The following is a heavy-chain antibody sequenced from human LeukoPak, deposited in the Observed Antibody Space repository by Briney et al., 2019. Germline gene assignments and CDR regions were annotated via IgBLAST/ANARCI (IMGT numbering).Heavy chain of an antibody. CDR2: MNPNSGNT. D-gene: IGHD3-22*01. CDR1: GSTFTSYD. V-gene: IGHV1-8*01. CDR3: VSPGVYYDSSGYYPFDY. J-gene: IGHJ4*02. Sequence: ASVKVSCKASGSTFTSYDINWERQATGQGLEWMGWMNPNSGNTGYAQKFQGRVTMTRNTSIRTAYMELSSLRSEDTAVYYCVSPGVYYDSSGYYPFDYWGQGTLVTVSS.